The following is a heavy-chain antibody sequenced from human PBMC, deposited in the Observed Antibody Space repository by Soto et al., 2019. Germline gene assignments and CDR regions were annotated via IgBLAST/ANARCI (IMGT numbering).Heavy chain of an antibody. CDR1: GFTFSDYY. Sequence: GGSLRLSCAASGFTFSDYYMSWIRQAPGKGLEWVSYISSSGSIIYYADSVKGRFTIYSDNANNSLHLKMKGLRAEDADVYYCPRDIDYYDSSGYFDYWGQGTLVTVSS. CDR2: ISSSGSII. D-gene: IGHD3-22*01. CDR3: PRDIDYYDSSGYFDY. J-gene: IGHJ4*02. V-gene: IGHV3-11*01.